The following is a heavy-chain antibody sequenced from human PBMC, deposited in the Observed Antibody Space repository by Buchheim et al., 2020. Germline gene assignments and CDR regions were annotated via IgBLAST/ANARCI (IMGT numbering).Heavy chain of an antibody. D-gene: IGHD2-2*01. V-gene: IGHV1-18*01. J-gene: IGHJ6*02. CDR2: LSAYNGNT. CDR3: ARVGMKCSSTSCFFYYGMDV. CDR1: GYSFTSYG. Sequence: QVQLVQSGAEVKKPGASVKVSCKASGYSFTSYGITWVRQAPGQGLEWMGWLSAYNGNTDYAQKLQGRVTMTTDTSTSTAYMELGSLRSDDTAVYYCARVGMKCSSTSCFFYYGMDVWGQGTT.